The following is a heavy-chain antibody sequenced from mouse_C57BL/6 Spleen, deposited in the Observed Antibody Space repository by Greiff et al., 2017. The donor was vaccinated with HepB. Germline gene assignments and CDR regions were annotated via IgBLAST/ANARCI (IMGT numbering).Heavy chain of an antibody. CDR3: ARRVPSCGSSYDFDY. D-gene: IGHD1-1*01. CDR1: GYTFTSYG. Sequence: VQLQQSGAELVRPGASVKLSCKASGYTFTSYGISWVKQRTGQGLEWIGEIDPRSGNTYYNEKFKGKATLTADKSSSTAYMELRSLTSEDSAVYFCARRVPSCGSSYDFDYWGQGTTLTVSS. V-gene: IGHV1-81*01. CDR2: IDPRSGNT. J-gene: IGHJ2*01.